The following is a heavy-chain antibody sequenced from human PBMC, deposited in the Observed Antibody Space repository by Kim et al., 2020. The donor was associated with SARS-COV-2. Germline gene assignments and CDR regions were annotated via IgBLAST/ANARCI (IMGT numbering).Heavy chain of an antibody. CDR2: ISGSGGST. CDR1: GFTFSSYA. Sequence: GGSLRLSCAASGFTFSSYAMTWVRQAPGKGLEWGSAISGSGGSTYYADSVKGRFTISRDNSKNTLYLQMNSLRAEDTAVYYCAKGAGNGYYYDTSEKWYFDYWGQGTLVTVSS. J-gene: IGHJ4*02. CDR3: AKGAGNGYYYDTSEKWYFDY. V-gene: IGHV3-23*01. D-gene: IGHD3-22*01.